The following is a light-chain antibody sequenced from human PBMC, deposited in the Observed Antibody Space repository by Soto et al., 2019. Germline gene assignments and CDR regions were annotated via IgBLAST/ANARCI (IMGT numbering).Light chain of an antibody. CDR1: QSISSD. J-gene: IGKJ1*01. V-gene: IGKV1-39*01. CDR3: QHSYSTPRT. Sequence: DIQMTQSPSSLSASVGDRVTITCRASQSISSDLNWYQQKPGKAPKLLIYTASSLQSGVASRFSGSGSGTDFTLTISSLQPEDFATYYCQHSYSTPRTFGQGTKVEIK. CDR2: TAS.